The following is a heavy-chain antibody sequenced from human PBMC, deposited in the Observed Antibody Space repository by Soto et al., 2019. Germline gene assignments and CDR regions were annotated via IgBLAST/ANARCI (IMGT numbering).Heavy chain of an antibody. D-gene: IGHD2-15*01. V-gene: IGHV3-30-3*01. CDR2: ISYDGSNK. J-gene: IGHJ6*02. CDR3: ARERVVRFLYYYGMDV. Sequence: QVQLVESGGGVVQPGRSLRLSCAASGFTFSSYAMHWVRQAPGKGLEWVAVISYDGSNKYYADSVKGRFTISRDNSKNTLYLQMNSLRAEDTAVYYCARERVVRFLYYYGMDVWGQGTTVTVSS. CDR1: GFTFSSYA.